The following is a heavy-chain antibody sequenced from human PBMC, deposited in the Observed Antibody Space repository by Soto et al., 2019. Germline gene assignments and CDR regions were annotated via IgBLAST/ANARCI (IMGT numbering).Heavy chain of an antibody. CDR3: ARATHIITGTAFDI. Sequence: GESLKISCAASGFTFSSYAMHWVRQAPGKGLEWVAVISYDGSNKYYADSVKGRFTISRDNSKNTLYLQMNSLRAEDTAVYYCARATHIITGTAFDIWGQGTMVTVSS. CDR1: GFTFSSYA. V-gene: IGHV3-30*04. J-gene: IGHJ3*02. D-gene: IGHD1-20*01. CDR2: ISYDGSNK.